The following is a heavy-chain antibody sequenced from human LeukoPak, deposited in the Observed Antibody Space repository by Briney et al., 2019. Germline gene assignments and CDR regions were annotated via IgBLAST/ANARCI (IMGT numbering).Heavy chain of an antibody. V-gene: IGHV4-34*01. Sequence: KPSETLSLTCAVYGGSFSGYYWSWIRQPPGKGLEWIGEINHSGSTNYNPSLKSRVTISVDTSKNQFSLKLSSVTAADTAVYYCARGRGGTTLDYWGQGTLVTVSS. CDR3: ARGRGGTTLDY. CDR1: GGSFSGYY. J-gene: IGHJ4*02. CDR2: INHSGST. D-gene: IGHD4-17*01.